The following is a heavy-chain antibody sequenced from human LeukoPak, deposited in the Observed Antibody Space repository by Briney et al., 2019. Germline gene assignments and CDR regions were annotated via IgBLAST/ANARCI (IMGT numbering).Heavy chain of an antibody. CDR2: IKQDGSEK. CDR3: AKGNGYSYGRYYFDY. V-gene: IGHV3-7*03. Sequence: GGSLRLSCAASGFTFSSYWMSWVRQAPGKGLEWVANIKQDGSEKYYVDSVKGRFTISRDNSKNTLYLQVNSLRAEDTAVYYCAKGNGYSYGRYYFDYWGQGTLVTVSS. J-gene: IGHJ4*02. D-gene: IGHD5-18*01. CDR1: GFTFSSYW.